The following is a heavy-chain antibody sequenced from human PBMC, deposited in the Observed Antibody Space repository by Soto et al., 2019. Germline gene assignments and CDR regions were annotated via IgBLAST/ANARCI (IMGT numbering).Heavy chain of an antibody. Sequence: ASVKVSGKASGYTFTNYEINWVRQASGQGLEWMGWMNPGSGNTDYAHKFQGRVTMTRNISISTAYMELSRLGSDDTAIYYCARMASSGSLNWFDPWGQGTLVTVSS. J-gene: IGHJ5*02. CDR3: ARMASSGSLNWFDP. CDR2: MNPGSGNT. CDR1: GYTFTNYE. V-gene: IGHV1-8*01. D-gene: IGHD3-10*01.